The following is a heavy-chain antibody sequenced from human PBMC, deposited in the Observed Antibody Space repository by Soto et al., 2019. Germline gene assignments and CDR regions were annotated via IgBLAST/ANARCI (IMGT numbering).Heavy chain of an antibody. CDR3: AEDTSGYYC. D-gene: IGHD3-22*01. V-gene: IGHV1-3*01. CDR2: VNAGTGNV. Sequence: QVQLVQSGAEVKKPGASVKVSCKASGYTFTTFAIHWVRQAPGQGLEWMGWVNAGTGNVQYSQNFQDRVTFPRDTSASPAYMELSSLGFEDTGVYYCAEDTSGYYCWGQGTPVTVSS. CDR1: GYTFTTFA. J-gene: IGHJ4*02.